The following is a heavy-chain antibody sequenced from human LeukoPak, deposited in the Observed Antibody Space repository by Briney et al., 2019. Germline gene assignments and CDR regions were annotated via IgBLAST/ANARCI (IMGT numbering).Heavy chain of an antibody. D-gene: IGHD3-16*02. CDR1: GGSFSGYY. Sequence: PSETLSLTCAVYGGSFSGYYWSWIRQSPGKGLEWIGETYHSGSTNYNPSLKSRVTISVDTSKNQFSLKLSSVTAADTAVYYCARGVETVWGSYRLDYWGQGTLVTVSS. CDR3: ARGVETVWGSYRLDY. J-gene: IGHJ4*02. CDR2: TYHSGST. V-gene: IGHV4-34*01.